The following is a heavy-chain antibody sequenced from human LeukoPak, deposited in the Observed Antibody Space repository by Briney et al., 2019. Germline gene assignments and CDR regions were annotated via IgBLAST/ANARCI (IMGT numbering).Heavy chain of an antibody. J-gene: IGHJ4*02. D-gene: IGHD5-12*01. V-gene: IGHV1-69*04. CDR1: GGTFSSYA. CDR2: IIPILGIA. CDR3: ARVRGFSGYAGFDY. Sequence: SVKVSCKASGGTFSSYAISWVRQAPGQGLEWMGRIIPILGIANYAQKFQGRVTMTRATPVSTAHMELSRLRYDDSAVYYCARVRGFSGYAGFDYWGQGTLVTVSS.